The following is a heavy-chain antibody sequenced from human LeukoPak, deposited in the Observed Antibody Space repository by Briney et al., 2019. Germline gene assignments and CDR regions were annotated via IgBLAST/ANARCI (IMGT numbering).Heavy chain of an antibody. CDR2: INPADSEI. Sequence: GESLKISCKGSGYSFTNSWIGWVRQMPGKGLELMGIINPADSEIRYSPSFQGQVTISVDKSSSNAYLQWSSLKASDTAMYYCSRQGCTTTSCHTIESWGQGTLVTVPS. CDR1: GYSFTNSW. CDR3: SRQGCTTTSCHTIES. J-gene: IGHJ4*02. V-gene: IGHV5-51*01. D-gene: IGHD2-2*02.